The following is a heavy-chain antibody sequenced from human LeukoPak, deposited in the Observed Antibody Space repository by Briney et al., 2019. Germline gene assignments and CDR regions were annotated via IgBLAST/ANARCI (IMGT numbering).Heavy chain of an antibody. V-gene: IGHV4-4*07. CDR2: IYTSGST. J-gene: IGHJ3*02. CDR1: GGSISSYY. D-gene: IGHD3-22*01. Sequence: SETLSLTCTVSGGSISSYYWSWIRQPAGKGLEWIGHIYTSGSTNYNPSLKSRVTMSVDTSKNQFSLKLSSVTAEDTAVYYCAKNRYYDSSGYYYHAFDIWGQGTMVTVSS. CDR3: AKNRYYDSSGYYYHAFDI.